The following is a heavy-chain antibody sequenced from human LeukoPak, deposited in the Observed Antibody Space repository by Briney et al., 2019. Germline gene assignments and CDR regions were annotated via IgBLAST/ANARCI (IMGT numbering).Heavy chain of an antibody. Sequence: GGSLGLSCAASGFTFSDYYMSWIRQAPGKGLEWVSYISSSGSTIYYADSVKGRFTISRDNAKNSLYLQMNSLRAEDTHVYYCARDAKDCSSTSCHDYYYYYMDVWGKGTTVTVSS. CDR2: ISSSGSTI. J-gene: IGHJ6*03. V-gene: IGHV3-11*04. CDR3: ARDAKDCSSTSCHDYYYYYMDV. CDR1: GFTFSDYY. D-gene: IGHD2-2*01.